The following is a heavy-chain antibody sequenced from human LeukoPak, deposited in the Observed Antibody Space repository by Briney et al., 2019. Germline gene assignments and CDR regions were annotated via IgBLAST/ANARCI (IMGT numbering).Heavy chain of an antibody. Sequence: ASVKVSCKASGYIFTAYYIHWVRQAPGQGLEWVGRIHPSSGGTEYAQNFQGRVTVTRDTSITTAYMELNRLTSDDTAVYYCARNYGDLDYWGQGTLVTVSS. CDR1: GYIFTAYY. CDR2: IHPSSGGT. V-gene: IGHV1-2*06. D-gene: IGHD4-17*01. CDR3: ARNYGDLDY. J-gene: IGHJ4*02.